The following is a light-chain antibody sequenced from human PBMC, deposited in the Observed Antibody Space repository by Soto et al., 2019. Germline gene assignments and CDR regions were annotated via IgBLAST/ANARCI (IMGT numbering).Light chain of an antibody. Sequence: QSVLAQPRSVSGSPGQSVAISCTGTSSDVGGYNYVSWYQQHPGKAPKLIIYDVTKRPSGVPDRFSGSSSGNTASLTISGLQAEDEADYFCCSYAGSYPYVFGTGTKVTVL. V-gene: IGLV2-11*01. CDR3: CSYAGSYPYV. CDR2: DVT. J-gene: IGLJ1*01. CDR1: SSDVGGYNY.